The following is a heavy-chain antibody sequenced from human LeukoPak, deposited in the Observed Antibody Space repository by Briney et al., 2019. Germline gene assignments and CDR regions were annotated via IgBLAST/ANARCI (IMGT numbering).Heavy chain of an antibody. J-gene: IGHJ4*02. CDR3: ASYKMVAATRVDY. V-gene: IGHV3-53*01. CDR1: GFTVSSNY. CDR2: IYSGGST. Sequence: GGSLRLSCAASGFTVSSNYMSWVRQAPGKGLEWVSVIYSGGSTYYADSVKGRFTISRDNSKNTLYLQMNSLRAEDTAVYYCASYKMVAATRVDYWGQGTLVTVSS. D-gene: IGHD2-15*01.